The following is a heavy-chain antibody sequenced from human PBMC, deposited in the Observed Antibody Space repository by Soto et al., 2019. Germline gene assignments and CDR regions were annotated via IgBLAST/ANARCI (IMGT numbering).Heavy chain of an antibody. D-gene: IGHD1-1*01. CDR1: GYAFTTYG. V-gene: IGHV1-18*01. Sequence: QVHLVQSGAEVKKPGASVKVSCQGSGYAFTTYGITWVRQAPGQGLEWMGWISAHNGNTNYAQKLQGRVTVTRDTSTSTAYMEWRSLRYDDTAVYYCARGRYGDYWGQGALVTVSS. CDR2: ISAHNGNT. CDR3: ARGRYGDY. J-gene: IGHJ4*02.